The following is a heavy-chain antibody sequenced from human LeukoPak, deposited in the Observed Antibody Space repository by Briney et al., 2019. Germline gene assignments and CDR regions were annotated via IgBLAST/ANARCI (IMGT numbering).Heavy chain of an antibody. CDR2: ISSSSSTI. Sequence: TGGSLRLSCAASGFTFSSYGMHWVRQAPGKGLEWVSYISSSSSTIYYADSVKGRFTISRDNAKNTLYLQMNSLRAEDTAVYYCARDFMSDWGQGTLVTVSS. D-gene: IGHD5/OR15-5a*01. CDR1: GFTFSSYG. V-gene: IGHV3-48*04. J-gene: IGHJ4*02. CDR3: ARDFMSD.